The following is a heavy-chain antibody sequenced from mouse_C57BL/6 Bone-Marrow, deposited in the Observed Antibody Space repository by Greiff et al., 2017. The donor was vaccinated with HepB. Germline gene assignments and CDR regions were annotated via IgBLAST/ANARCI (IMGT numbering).Heavy chain of an antibody. V-gene: IGHV5-6*01. CDR1: GFTFSSYG. CDR2: ISSGGSYT. Sequence: EVKLVESGGDLVKPGGSLKLSCAASGFTFSSYGMSWVRQTPDKRLEWVATISSGGSYTYYPDMVKGRFTISRDNAKNTLYLQMSSLKSEDTAMYYCASPIYYYGSSYLYWYFDVWGTGTTVTVSS. J-gene: IGHJ1*03. D-gene: IGHD1-1*01. CDR3: ASPIYYYGSSYLYWYFDV.